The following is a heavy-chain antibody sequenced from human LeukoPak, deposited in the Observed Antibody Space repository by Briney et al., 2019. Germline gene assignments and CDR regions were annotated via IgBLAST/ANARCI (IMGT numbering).Heavy chain of an antibody. D-gene: IGHD2-21*02. CDR2: ISSSAGTI. Sequence: GGSLRLSCAASGFTFSDYFMNWIRQAPGKGLEWVSYISSSAGTIYYADSVKGRFTISRDNAKNSLFLQMNSLRAEDTAVYYCARLSYCGGDCYWDAFDIWGQGTVVTVSS. CDR1: GFTFSDYF. V-gene: IGHV3-11*01. J-gene: IGHJ3*02. CDR3: ARLSYCGGDCYWDAFDI.